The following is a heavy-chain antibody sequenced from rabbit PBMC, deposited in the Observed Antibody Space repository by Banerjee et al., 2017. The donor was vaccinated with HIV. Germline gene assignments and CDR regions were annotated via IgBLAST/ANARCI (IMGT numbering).Heavy chain of an antibody. CDR2: IYPDYGST. J-gene: IGHJ6*01. D-gene: IGHD7-1*01. Sequence: QEQLVEYGGDLVKPGASLTLTCTASGLDFSSSYWICWVRQAPGKGLEWIGCIYPDYGSTDYASWVNGRFTISLDNAQNTVFLQMTSLTAADTATYFCARTAGYAGYGYGMDLWGPGTLVTVS. CDR1: GLDFSSSYW. CDR3: ARTAGYAGYGYGMDL. V-gene: IGHV1S45*01.